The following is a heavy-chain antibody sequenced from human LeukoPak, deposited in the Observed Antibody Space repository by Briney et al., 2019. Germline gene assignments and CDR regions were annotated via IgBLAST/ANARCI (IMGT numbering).Heavy chain of an antibody. CDR3: ARSPLRWLQLRSLDY. Sequence: PGGSLRLSCVGSGFTFRSHAMSWVRQAPEKGLEFVSGIYENGGTTYYADSVKGRFSISRDNSKNTLYLQMNSLRAEDTAVYYCARSPLRWLQLRSLDYWGQGTLVTVSS. D-gene: IGHD5-24*01. CDR2: IYENGGTT. CDR1: GFTFRSHA. J-gene: IGHJ4*02. V-gene: IGHV3-23*01.